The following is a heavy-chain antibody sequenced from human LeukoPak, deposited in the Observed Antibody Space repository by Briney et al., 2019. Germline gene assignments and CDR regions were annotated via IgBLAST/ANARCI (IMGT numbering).Heavy chain of an antibody. CDR3: ARDIIRSSGLFDY. CDR2: IYYSGST. D-gene: IGHD3-22*01. Sequence: SETLSLTCTVSGGSISSYYWSWIRQPPGKGLEWIGYIYYSGSTNYSPSLKSRVNISADMSKNQFSLKLSSVTAADTAVYYCARDIIRSSGLFDYWGQGTLVTVSS. CDR1: GGSISSYY. V-gene: IGHV4-59*01. J-gene: IGHJ4*02.